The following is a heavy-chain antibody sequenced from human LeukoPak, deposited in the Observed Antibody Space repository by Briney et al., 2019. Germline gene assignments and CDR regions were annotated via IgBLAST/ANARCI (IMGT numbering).Heavy chain of an antibody. J-gene: IGHJ4*02. V-gene: IGHV6-1*01. Sequence: SQTLSLTCAVSGDSVSSNSVAWSWIRQFPSRGLEWLGRTYYRSKWYNDYAVSVKSRISINPDTSENQFSLQLNSVTPEDTAVYYCARARSSVLDYWGQGTLVTVSS. CDR3: ARARSSVLDY. CDR2: TYYRSKWYN. CDR1: GDSVSSNSVA. D-gene: IGHD1-26*01.